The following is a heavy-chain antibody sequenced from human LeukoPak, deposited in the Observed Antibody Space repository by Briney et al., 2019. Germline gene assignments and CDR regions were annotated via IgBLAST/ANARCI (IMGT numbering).Heavy chain of an antibody. D-gene: IGHD3-22*01. CDR2: FNPENGNT. CDR1: GYSFVGYG. CDR3: ARVPAPYSYDTSGYDS. V-gene: IGHV1-18*01. Sequence: ASVKVSCKASGYSFVGYGITWVRQAPGQGLEWMGWFNPENGNTNYAQKVQGRVTMTADTSTSTSYMELRSLRSDDTAVYYCARVPAPYSYDTSGYDSWGQGTLVTVSS. J-gene: IGHJ4*02.